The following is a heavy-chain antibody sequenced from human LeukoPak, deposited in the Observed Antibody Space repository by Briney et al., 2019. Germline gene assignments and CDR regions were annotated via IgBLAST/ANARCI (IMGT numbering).Heavy chain of an antibody. D-gene: IGHD2-21*01. V-gene: IGHV3-30-3*01. CDR2: ISYDGSNK. CDR3: ARPSGFQMLFDAFDI. Sequence: GGSLRLSCEASGFTFSSYAMNWVRQAPGKGLEWVAVISYDGSNKYYADSVKGRFTISRDNSKNTLYLQMNSLRAEDTAVYYCARPSGFQMLFDAFDIWGQGTMVTVSS. CDR1: GFTFSSYA. J-gene: IGHJ3*02.